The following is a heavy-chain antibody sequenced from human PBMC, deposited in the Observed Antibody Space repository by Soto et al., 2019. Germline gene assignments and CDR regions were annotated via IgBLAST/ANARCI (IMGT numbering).Heavy chain of an antibody. CDR1: GYTFTGYY. V-gene: IGHV1-2*04. CDR2: INPNSGGT. CDR3: ARGIDFSWDTAMVLQPHYYYYGMDV. J-gene: IGHJ6*02. Sequence: ASVKVSCKASGYTFTGYYMHWVRQAPGQGLEWMGWINPNSGGTNYAQKFQGWVTMTRDTFISTAYMELSRLRSDDTAVYYCARGIDFSWDTAMVLQPHYYYYGMDVWGQGTTVTVSS. D-gene: IGHD5-18*01.